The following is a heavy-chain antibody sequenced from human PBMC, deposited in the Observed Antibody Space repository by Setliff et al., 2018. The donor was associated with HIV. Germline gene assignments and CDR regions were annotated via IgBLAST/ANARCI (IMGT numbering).Heavy chain of an antibody. Sequence: ASVKVSCKASGYTFTGYYIHWVRQAPGQGLEWMGWISAYNGNTNYAQKLQGRVTMTTDTSTSTAYMELRSLRSDDTAVYYCARWVDDNSEGSYYHYMDVWGNGASVTVS. V-gene: IGHV1-18*04. CDR3: ARWVDDNSEGSYYHYMDV. CDR1: GYTFTGYY. J-gene: IGHJ6*03. CDR2: ISAYNGNT. D-gene: IGHD6-25*01.